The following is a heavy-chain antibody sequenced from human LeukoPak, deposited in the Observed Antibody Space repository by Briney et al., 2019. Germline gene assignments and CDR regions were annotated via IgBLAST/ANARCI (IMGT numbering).Heavy chain of an antibody. V-gene: IGHV4-59*08. CDR3: ARRVATRSPYYYGMDV. Sequence: SETLSLTCTVSGGSITSYYWSWIRQPPGKGLEWIGYIHYTGSSNYNPSLKSRLTMSVDTSKSQFSLKLSSVTAADTAVYYCARRVATRSPYYYGMDVWGQGTSVTVSS. D-gene: IGHD5-12*01. CDR1: GGSITSYY. CDR2: IHYTGSS. J-gene: IGHJ6*02.